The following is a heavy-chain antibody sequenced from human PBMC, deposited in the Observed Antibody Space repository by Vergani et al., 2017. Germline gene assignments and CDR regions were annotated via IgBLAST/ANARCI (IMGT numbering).Heavy chain of an antibody. CDR3: ASSTQWLGNFFDY. J-gene: IGHJ4*02. Sequence: QVQLVQSGAEVKKPGSSVKVSCKASGGPFSSYAISWVRQAPGQGLEWMGRIIPILGIANYAQKFQGRVTITADKSTSTAYMELSSLRSEDTAVYYCASSTQWLGNFFDYGGQGTLVTVSS. CDR2: IIPILGIA. V-gene: IGHV1-69*04. CDR1: GGPFSSYA. D-gene: IGHD6-19*01.